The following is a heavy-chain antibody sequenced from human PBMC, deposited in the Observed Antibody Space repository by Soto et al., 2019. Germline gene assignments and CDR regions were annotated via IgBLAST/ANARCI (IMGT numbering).Heavy chain of an antibody. J-gene: IGHJ4*02. Sequence: LRLSCTASGFTFGDYAMSWVRQAPGKGLEWVGFIRSKAYGGTTEYAASVKGRFTISRDDSKSIAYLQMNSLKTEDTAVYYCTRGRNYDFWSGYTDYWGQGTLVTVSS. CDR2: IRSKAYGGTT. CDR1: GFTFGDYA. D-gene: IGHD3-3*01. V-gene: IGHV3-49*04. CDR3: TRGRNYDFWSGYTDY.